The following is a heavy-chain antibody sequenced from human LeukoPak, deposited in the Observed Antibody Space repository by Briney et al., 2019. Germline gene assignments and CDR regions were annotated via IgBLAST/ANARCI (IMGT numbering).Heavy chain of an antibody. V-gene: IGHV1-2*02. CDR3: ARDPLSYYGSGSSLKRIFDY. D-gene: IGHD3-10*01. Sequence: ASVKVSCKASGYTFTGYYMHWVRQAPGQGLEWMGWINPNSGGTNYAQKFQGRVTMTRDTSISTAYMELSRLRSDDTAVYYCARDPLSYYGSGSSLKRIFDYWGQGTLVTVSS. CDR1: GYTFTGYY. CDR2: INPNSGGT. J-gene: IGHJ4*02.